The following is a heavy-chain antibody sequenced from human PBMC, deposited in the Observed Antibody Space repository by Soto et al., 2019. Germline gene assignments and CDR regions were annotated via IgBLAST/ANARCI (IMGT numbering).Heavy chain of an antibody. V-gene: IGHV1-46*01. CDR2: INPSTGST. J-gene: IGHJ5*01. Sequence: QVQLVQSGAEVEKPGASVRVSCKASRYTFTSYSVHWVRQAPGQGLEWMGVINPSTGSTVFAQKFQGRVAITRDTSTSTVFMELSSLTSEDTAVYYCARIALCGGDFYWSQGWFDSWGQGTLVTVSS. D-gene: IGHD2-21*02. CDR3: ARIALCGGDFYWSQGWFDS. CDR1: RYTFTSYS.